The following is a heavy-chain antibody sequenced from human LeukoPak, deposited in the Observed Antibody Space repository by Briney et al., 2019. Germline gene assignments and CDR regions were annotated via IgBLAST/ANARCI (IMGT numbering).Heavy chain of an antibody. D-gene: IGHD3-10*01. V-gene: IGHV4-4*07. CDR2: IYPTGTT. Sequence: SETLSLTCTVSGGSLSSYYWSWIRQPAGKGLEWIGCIYPTGTTNYNPSLKSRVTMSVDTSKNQCSLELSSVTAADTAVYFCARDDVTMVRVEDYYYYYGMDVWGHGTTVTVSS. CDR1: GGSLSSYY. CDR3: ARDDVTMVRVEDYYYYYGMDV. J-gene: IGHJ6*02.